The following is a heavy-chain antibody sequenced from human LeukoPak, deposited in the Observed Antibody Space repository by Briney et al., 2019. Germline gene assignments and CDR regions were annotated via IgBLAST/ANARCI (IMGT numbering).Heavy chain of an antibody. D-gene: IGHD3-10*01. CDR1: GGTFSIYA. Sequence: SVKVSCKACGGTFSIYASSWVRQAPGRGLAWVGGIIPIFGTANYAQKSQGRVTITADESTSTAYTELSSLRSEDTAVYYCARTLHMVRALDDYYYYYMDVWGKGTTVTISS. CDR3: ARTLHMVRALDDYYYYYMDV. J-gene: IGHJ6*03. CDR2: IIPIFGTA. V-gene: IGHV1-69*13.